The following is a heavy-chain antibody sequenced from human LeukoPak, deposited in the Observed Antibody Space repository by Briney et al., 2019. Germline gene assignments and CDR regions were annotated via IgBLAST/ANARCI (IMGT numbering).Heavy chain of an antibody. J-gene: IGHJ5*02. D-gene: IGHD3-16*01. V-gene: IGHV1-8*01. CDR3: ARVDPGGHWFDP. Sequence: ASVTVSCKASGYTFTSYDINWVRQPTGQGLEWMGWMNPNSGNTGYAQKFQGRVTMTRNTSISTAYMELSSLRSEDTAVYYCARVDPGGHWFDPWGQGTLVTVSS. CDR1: GYTFTSYD. CDR2: MNPNSGNT.